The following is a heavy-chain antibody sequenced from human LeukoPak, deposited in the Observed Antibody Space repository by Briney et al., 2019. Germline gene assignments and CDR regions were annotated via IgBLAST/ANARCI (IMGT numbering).Heavy chain of an antibody. CDR3: ARCKRSREIDY. CDR1: GFTFSSSS. CDR2: ISSGSSYK. V-gene: IGHV3-21*01. Sequence: PGGSLRLSCAASGFTFSSSSMNWVRQAPGKRLEWVSSISSGSSYKHYADSVKGRFTISRDNAKNSLYLQMNSLRVEDTAVYYCARCKRSREIDYWGQGTLVTVSS. J-gene: IGHJ4*02. D-gene: IGHD5-24*01.